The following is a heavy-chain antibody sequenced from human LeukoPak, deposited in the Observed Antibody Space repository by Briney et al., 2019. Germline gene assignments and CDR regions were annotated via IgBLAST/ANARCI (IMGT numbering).Heavy chain of an antibody. CDR1: GFTFSSYG. Sequence: PGRSLRLSCAASGFTFSSYGKHWVRQAPGKGLEWVAVIWYDGSNKYYADSVKGRFTISRDNSKNTLYLQMNSLRAEDTAVYYGAKEAIAVAGSQPFDYWAREPWSPSPQ. CDR3: AKEAIAVAGSQPFDY. CDR2: IWYDGSNK. V-gene: IGHV3-33*06. J-gene: IGHJ4*02. D-gene: IGHD6-19*01.